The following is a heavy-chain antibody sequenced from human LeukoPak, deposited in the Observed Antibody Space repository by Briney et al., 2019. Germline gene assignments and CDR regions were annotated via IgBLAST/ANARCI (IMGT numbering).Heavy chain of an antibody. CDR2: ISGSGGST. CDR3: ANFWPVTTQITHNMDV. V-gene: IGHV3-23*01. D-gene: IGHD4-17*01. J-gene: IGHJ6*02. CDR1: GFTFSSYA. Sequence: GGSLRLSCAASGFTFSSYAMSWVRQAPGKGLEWVSAISGSGGSTYYADSVKGRFTISRDNSKNTLYLQMNSLRAEDTAVYYSANFWPVTTQITHNMDVWGQGTTVTVSS.